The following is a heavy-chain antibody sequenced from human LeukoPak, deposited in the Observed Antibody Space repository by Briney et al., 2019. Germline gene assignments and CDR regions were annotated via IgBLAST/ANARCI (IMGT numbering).Heavy chain of an antibody. J-gene: IGHJ4*02. CDR3: ARVGRGDIVVVSAATAGIDY. CDR2: IYYSGST. V-gene: IGHV4-39*07. Sequence: PSETLSLTCTVSGGSISSSSYYWGWIRQPPGKGLEWIGSIYYSGSTYYNPSLKSRVTISVDTSKNQFSLKLSSVTAADTAVYYCARVGRGDIVVVSAATAGIDYWGQGTLVTVSS. CDR1: GGSISSSSYY. D-gene: IGHD2-2*01.